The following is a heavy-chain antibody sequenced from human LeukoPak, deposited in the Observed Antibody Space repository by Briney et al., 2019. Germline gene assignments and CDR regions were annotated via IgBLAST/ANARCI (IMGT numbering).Heavy chain of an antibody. J-gene: IGHJ4*02. CDR2: ISSSSSYI. V-gene: IGHV3-21*01. CDR1: GFTFSSYR. Sequence: PGGSLRLSCAASGFTFSSYRMNWVRQAPGKGLEWVSSISSSSSYIYYADSVKGRFTISRDNAKNSLYLQMNSLRAEDTAVYYCARDILVGDVRDYWGQGTLVTVSS. CDR3: ARDILVGDVRDY. D-gene: IGHD2-8*02.